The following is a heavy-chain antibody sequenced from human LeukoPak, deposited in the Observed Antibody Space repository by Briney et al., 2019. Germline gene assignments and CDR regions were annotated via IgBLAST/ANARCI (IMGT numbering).Heavy chain of an antibody. CDR2: ISWNSGSI. D-gene: IGHD2-15*01. V-gene: IGHV3-9*01. Sequence: PGGSLRLSCAASGFTFDDYAMHWVRQAPGKGLEWVSGISWNSGSIGYADSVKGRFTISRDNAKNTLYLQMNSLRAEDTAVYYCARGIEAFDYWGQGTLVTVSA. CDR1: GFTFDDYA. CDR3: ARGIEAFDY. J-gene: IGHJ4*02.